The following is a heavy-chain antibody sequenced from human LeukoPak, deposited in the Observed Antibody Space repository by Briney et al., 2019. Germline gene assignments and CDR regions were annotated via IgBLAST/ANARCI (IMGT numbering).Heavy chain of an antibody. CDR3: ASNPAGGITMVRGTLLDAFDI. J-gene: IGHJ3*02. V-gene: IGHV1-69*02. CDR1: GGTFSSYT. Sequence: SVKVSCKASGGTFSSYTISWVRQAPGQGLEWMGRIIPILGIANYAQKFQGRVTITADKSTSTAYMELSSLRSEDTAVYYCASNPAGGITMVRGTLLDAFDIWGQGTMVTVSS. CDR2: IIPILGIA. D-gene: IGHD3-10*01.